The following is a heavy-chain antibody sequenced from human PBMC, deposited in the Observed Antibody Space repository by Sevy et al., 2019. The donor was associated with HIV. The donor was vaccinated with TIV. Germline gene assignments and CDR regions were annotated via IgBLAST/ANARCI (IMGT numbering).Heavy chain of an antibody. J-gene: IGHJ3*02. D-gene: IGHD3-16*01. CDR1: GGSISSGSYY. Sequence: SETLSLTCTVSGGSISSGSYYWNWIRQPAGKGLEWIGRLYGSGSTTYSPSLKSRVTMSVDTSKNQLSLKLSSATAADTAVYYCATGDGFGAFDIWGPRTLVTVSS. CDR2: LYGSGST. V-gene: IGHV4-61*02. CDR3: ATGDGFGAFDI.